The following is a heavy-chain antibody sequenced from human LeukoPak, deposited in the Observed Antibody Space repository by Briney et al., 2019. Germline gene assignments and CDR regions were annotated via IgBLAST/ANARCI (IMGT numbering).Heavy chain of an antibody. CDR2: TYYRSKWYN. J-gene: IGHJ5*02. D-gene: IGHD2-2*01. CDR3: ARQGSTSGNWFDP. CDR1: GDSVTTNSAA. V-gene: IGHV6-1*01. Sequence: SQTLSLTCAISGDSVTTNSAAWNWIRQSPSRGLEWLGRTYYRSKWYNDYAMSVKSRITINPDTSKNQFSLKLSSVTAADTAVYYCARQGSTSGNWFDPWGQGTLVTVSS.